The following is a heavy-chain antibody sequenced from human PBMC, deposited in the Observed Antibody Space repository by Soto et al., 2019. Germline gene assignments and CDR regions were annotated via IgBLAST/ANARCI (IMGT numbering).Heavy chain of an antibody. J-gene: IGHJ6*02. CDR2: ISYDGSNK. Sequence: QVQLVESGGGVGQPGRSLRLSCAASGFPFSRYAMHWVRQAPGKGLEWVAVISYDGSNKYHADSVKGRFTISRDNSKNTLFLHMDSLRGDDTAMYYCSKDLAYYGSRTYYALDVWGQGTTVTVSS. V-gene: IGHV3-30*18. CDR1: GFPFSRYA. D-gene: IGHD3-10*01. CDR3: SKDLAYYGSRTYYALDV.